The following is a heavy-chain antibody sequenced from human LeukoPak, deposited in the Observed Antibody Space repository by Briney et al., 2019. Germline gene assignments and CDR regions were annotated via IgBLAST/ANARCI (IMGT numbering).Heavy chain of an antibody. J-gene: IGHJ6*03. CDR2: INTNTGNP. Sequence: ASVKVSCKASGYTFTSYAMNWVRQAPGQGLEWMGWINTNTGNPTYAQGFTGRFVFSLDTSVSTAYLQISSLKAEDTAVYYCARALIDYDFWSGSWDRLPKKMGPGYYYYMDVWGKGTTVTVSS. D-gene: IGHD3-3*01. CDR3: ARALIDYDFWSGSWDRLPKKMGPGYYYYMDV. CDR1: GYTFTSYA. V-gene: IGHV7-4-1*02.